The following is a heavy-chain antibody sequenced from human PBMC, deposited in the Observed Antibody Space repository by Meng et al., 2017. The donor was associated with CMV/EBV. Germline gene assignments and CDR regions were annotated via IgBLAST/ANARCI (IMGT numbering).Heavy chain of an antibody. Sequence: SGYTVTGYGVGWVRQAPGQGLEWMGWISAYSGNTNCAQKLQGRDTMNTDTSASTDYMGRRNLRSDDTAVYYCARGGGYSSGWHEPRVWGQGTLVTVSS. D-gene: IGHD6-19*01. CDR1: GYTVTGYG. J-gene: IGHJ4*02. CDR3: ARGGGYSSGWHEPRV. V-gene: IGHV1-18*01. CDR2: ISAYSGNT.